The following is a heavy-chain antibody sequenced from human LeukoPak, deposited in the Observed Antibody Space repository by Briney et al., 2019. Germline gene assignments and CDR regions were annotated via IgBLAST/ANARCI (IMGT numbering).Heavy chain of an antibody. CDR1: GGSISSGSYY. Sequence: SQTMSLTSTVSGGSISSGSYYWNWIRQPAGKGLEWIGRIYTSGSTNYNPSLKSRVTISVDTSKNQFSLKLSSVTAADTAVYYRARGQIAVAGIFDYWGQGTLVTVSS. J-gene: IGHJ4*02. D-gene: IGHD6-19*01. CDR2: IYTSGST. CDR3: ARGQIAVAGIFDY. V-gene: IGHV4-61*02.